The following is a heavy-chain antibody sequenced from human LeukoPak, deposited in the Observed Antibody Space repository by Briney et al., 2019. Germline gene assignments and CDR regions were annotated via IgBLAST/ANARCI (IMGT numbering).Heavy chain of an antibody. CDR3: ARDKGTAVANGMDV. Sequence: ASVKASCKASGYTFTSYGIIWVRQAPGQGLEWMGWISAYNGNTNFAQKLQGRVTMTTDTSTSTAYMELRSLRSDDTAVYYCARDKGTAVANGMDVWGQGTTVTVSS. J-gene: IGHJ6*02. V-gene: IGHV1-18*01. CDR2: ISAYNGNT. CDR1: GYTFTSYG. D-gene: IGHD6-19*01.